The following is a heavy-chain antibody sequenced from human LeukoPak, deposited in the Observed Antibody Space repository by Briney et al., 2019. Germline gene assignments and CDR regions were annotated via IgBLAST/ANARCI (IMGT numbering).Heavy chain of an antibody. V-gene: IGHV4-39*01. D-gene: IGHD3-10*01. CDR3: ARLGYYGSGSLVDYFDY. CDR1: GGSISSSSYY. J-gene: IGHJ4*02. CDR2: IYYSGST. Sequence: SETLSLTCTVSGGSISSSSYYWGWICQPPGKGLEWIGSIYYSGSTYYNPSLKSRVTISVDTSKNQFSLKLSSVTAADTAVYYCARLGYYGSGSLVDYFDYWGQGTLVTVSS.